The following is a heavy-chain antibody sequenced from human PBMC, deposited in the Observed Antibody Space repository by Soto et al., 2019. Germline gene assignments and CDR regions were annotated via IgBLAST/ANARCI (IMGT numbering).Heavy chain of an antibody. Sequence: ASVKVSCKVSGYTLTELSMHWVRQAPGKGLEWMGGFDPEDGETIYAQKFQGRVTMTEDTSTDTAYMELSSLRSEDTAVYYCVFKGIAADGLDFEYLGQGTLVNVSS. J-gene: IGHJ4*02. D-gene: IGHD6-13*01. CDR1: GYTLTELS. CDR2: FDPEDGET. V-gene: IGHV1-24*01. CDR3: VFKGIAADGLDFEY.